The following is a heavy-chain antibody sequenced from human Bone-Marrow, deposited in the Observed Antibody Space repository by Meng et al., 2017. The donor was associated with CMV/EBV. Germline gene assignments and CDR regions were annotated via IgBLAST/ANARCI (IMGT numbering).Heavy chain of an antibody. V-gene: IGHV3-11*04. J-gene: IGHJ6*02. Sequence: GGSLRLSCADSGFTFSDYYMSWVRQAPGKGLEWVSYISSSGSTIYYADSVKGRFTISRDNAKNSLYLQMNSLRAEDTAVYYCARASTYYYYGMDAWGQGTTVTVSS. CDR1: GFTFSDYY. CDR2: ISSSGSTI. CDR3: ARASTYYYYGMDA.